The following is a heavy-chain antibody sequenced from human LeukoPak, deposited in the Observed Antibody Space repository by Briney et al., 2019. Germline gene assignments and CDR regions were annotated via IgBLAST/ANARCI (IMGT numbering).Heavy chain of an antibody. CDR1: GFTFTDYT. CDR2: ISSSGSTI. Sequence: GGSLRLSCAASGFTFTDYTMNWVRQAPGKGLEWVSYISSSGSTIYYADSVKGRFTISRDNAKNSLYLQMNSLRAVDTAVYYCPKGTSYCGGDCYPDYWGQGTLVTVSS. D-gene: IGHD2-21*02. J-gene: IGHJ4*02. V-gene: IGHV3-48*04. CDR3: PKGTSYCGGDCYPDY.